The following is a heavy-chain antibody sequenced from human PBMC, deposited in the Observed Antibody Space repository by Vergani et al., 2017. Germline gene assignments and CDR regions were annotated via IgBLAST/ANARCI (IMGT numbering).Heavy chain of an antibody. J-gene: IGHJ4*02. V-gene: IGHV3-30*03. D-gene: IGHD3-16*01. CDR3: ARDFGDY. Sequence: VQLVESGGGLVKPGGSLRLSCAASGFTFSSYSMNWVRQAPGKGLEWVALISYDGSNKYYADSVKGRFTISRDNSKNTLYLQMNSLRAEDTAVYYCARDFGDYWGQGTLVTVSS. CDR1: GFTFSSYS. CDR2: ISYDGSNK.